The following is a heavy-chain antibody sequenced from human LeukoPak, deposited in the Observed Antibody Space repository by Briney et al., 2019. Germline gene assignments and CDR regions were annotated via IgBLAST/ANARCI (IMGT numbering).Heavy chain of an antibody. J-gene: IGHJ4*02. CDR3: AKDHGIVGALLLLPYRDYFDY. V-gene: IGHV3-23*01. CDR2: ISGSGGST. D-gene: IGHD1-26*01. CDR1: GFTFSSYA. Sequence: HPGGSLRLSCAASGFTFSSYAMSWVRQAPGKGLEWVSAISGSGGSTYYADSVKGRFPISRDNSKNTLYLQMNSLRAEDTAVYYCAKDHGIVGALLLLPYRDYFDYWGQGTLVTVSS.